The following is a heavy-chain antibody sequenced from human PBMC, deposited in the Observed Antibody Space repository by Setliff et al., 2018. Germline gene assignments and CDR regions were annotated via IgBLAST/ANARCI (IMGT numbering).Heavy chain of an antibody. V-gene: IGHV4-39*07. CDR3: ARGRPPLVGDY. J-gene: IGHJ4*02. CDR1: GGSISSMSYY. D-gene: IGHD2-2*01. CDR2: IYHSGSS. Sequence: SETLSLTCTVSGGSISSMSYYWGWIRQPPGKGLEWIGSIYHSGSSYYDPSLEGRISISVDTSKNQVSLKLSSMTAADTAVYYCARGRPPLVGDYWGQGTLVTVSS.